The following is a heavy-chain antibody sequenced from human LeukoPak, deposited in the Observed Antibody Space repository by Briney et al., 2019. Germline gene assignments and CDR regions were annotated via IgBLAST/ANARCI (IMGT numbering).Heavy chain of an antibody. CDR2: ISWNSGSI. CDR1: GFTFDDYA. V-gene: IGHV3-9*01. CDR3: AKDPTYDSSGYYSYFDY. J-gene: IGHJ4*02. D-gene: IGHD3-22*01. Sequence: GGSLRLSCAASGFTFDDYAMHWVRQAPGKGLEWVSGISWNSGSIGYADSVKGRFTISRDNAKNSLYLQMNSLRAEDTALYYCAKDPTYDSSGYYSYFDYWGQGTLVTVSS.